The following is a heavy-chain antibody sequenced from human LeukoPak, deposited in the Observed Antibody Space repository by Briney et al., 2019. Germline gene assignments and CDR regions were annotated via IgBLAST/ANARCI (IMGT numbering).Heavy chain of an antibody. D-gene: IGHD2-2*01. Sequence: ASVKVSCTASGYTFTVYYMHWVRQAPGQGLEWMGWINPNSGGTNYAQKFQGRVTMTRDTSISTAYMELSRLRSDDTAVYYCARGGSSTSQYGVYYYMDVWGKGTTVTVSS. J-gene: IGHJ6*03. CDR1: GYTFTVYY. V-gene: IGHV1-2*02. CDR2: INPNSGGT. CDR3: ARGGSSTSQYGVYYYMDV.